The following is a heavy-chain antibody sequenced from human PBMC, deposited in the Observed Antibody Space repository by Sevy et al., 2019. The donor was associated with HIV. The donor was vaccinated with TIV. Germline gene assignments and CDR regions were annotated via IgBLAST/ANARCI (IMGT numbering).Heavy chain of an antibody. CDR2: LSFGCGEI. J-gene: IGHJ4*02. CDR1: GFTFSKYS. Sequence: GGSLRLSCAASGFTFSKYSMSWVRQPPGKGLEWVSTLSFGCGEINHADSVKGRFTISRDNSKNSLYLQMNNPRAEDTAVYYCAREGCTKPHDYWGQGTLVTVSS. D-gene: IGHD2-8*01. V-gene: IGHV3-23*01. CDR3: AREGCTKPHDY.